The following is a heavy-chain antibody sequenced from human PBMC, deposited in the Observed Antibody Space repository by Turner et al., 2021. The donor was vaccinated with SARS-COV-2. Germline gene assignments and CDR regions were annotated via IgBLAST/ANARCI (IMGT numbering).Heavy chain of an antibody. D-gene: IGHD2-15*01. Sequence: QVQLVQSGAEVKKPGASVKVSCKASGYTLTSYDINWVRQATGKGLEWMGCMNIKSGNTGYAQKFQGRVTMARNTSISTAYMELSSLRSEDTAVYYCARGDCSGGSCYDLDYWGQGTLVTVSS. J-gene: IGHJ4*02. CDR3: ARGDCSGGSCYDLDY. V-gene: IGHV1-8*01. CDR1: GYTLTSYD. CDR2: MNIKSGNT.